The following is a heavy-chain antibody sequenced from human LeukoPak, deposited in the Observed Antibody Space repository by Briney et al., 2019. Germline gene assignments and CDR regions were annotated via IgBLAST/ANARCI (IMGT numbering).Heavy chain of an antibody. D-gene: IGHD2-2*02. J-gene: IGHJ6*03. CDR2: IIPIFGTA. CDR1: GGTFSSYA. Sequence: GASVKVSCKASGGTFSSYAISWVRQAPGQGLEWMGGIIPIFGTANYAQKFQGRVTITADESTSTAYMELSSLRSEDTAVYYCARAQSWDCSSTSCYKAGSDYYYMDVWGKGTTVTVSS. V-gene: IGHV1-69*13. CDR3: ARAQSWDCSSTSCYKAGSDYYYMDV.